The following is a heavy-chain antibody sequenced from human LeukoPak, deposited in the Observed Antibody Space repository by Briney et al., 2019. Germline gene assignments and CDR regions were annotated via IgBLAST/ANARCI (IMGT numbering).Heavy chain of an antibody. V-gene: IGHV4-34*01. CDR1: GGSFSGYY. Sequence: SETLSLTCAVYGGSFSGYYWSWIRQPPGKGLEWIGEINHSGSTNYNPSLKSRVTISVDTSKNQFSLKLSSVTAADTAVYYCARPGMQGWGSRGAFDIWGQGTMVTVSS. J-gene: IGHJ3*02. D-gene: IGHD7-27*01. CDR3: ARPGMQGWGSRGAFDI. CDR2: INHSGST.